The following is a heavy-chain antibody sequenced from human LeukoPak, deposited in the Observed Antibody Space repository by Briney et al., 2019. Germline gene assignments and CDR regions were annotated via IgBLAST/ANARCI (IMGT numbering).Heavy chain of an antibody. CDR3: ARGLGSGSYYGY. J-gene: IGHJ4*02. CDR2: INPSGGSA. V-gene: IGHV1-46*01. D-gene: IGHD3-10*01. Sequence: ASVKVSCKASGYTFTSYHMHWVRQAPGQGLEWMGIINPSGGSATYERNFQGRVTMTRDTSTSTVYMELSSLRSEDTAVYYCARGLGSGSYYGYWGQGTLVTVSS. CDR1: GYTFTSYH.